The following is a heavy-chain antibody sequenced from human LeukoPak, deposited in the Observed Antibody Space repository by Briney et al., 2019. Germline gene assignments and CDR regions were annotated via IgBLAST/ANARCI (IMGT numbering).Heavy chain of an antibody. V-gene: IGHV3-74*01. J-gene: IGHJ3*02. D-gene: IGHD6-6*01. CDR3: ARGSIAAHDAFDI. CDR2: INTDGSGI. Sequence: GGSLRLSCAASGFSFNSYWMHWVRQAPGKGLVWVSQINTDGSGIGYADSVKGRFTISIDRAKNTLYLQMNSLRAEDTAVYYCARGSIAAHDAFDIWGQGTMVTVSS. CDR1: GFSFNSYW.